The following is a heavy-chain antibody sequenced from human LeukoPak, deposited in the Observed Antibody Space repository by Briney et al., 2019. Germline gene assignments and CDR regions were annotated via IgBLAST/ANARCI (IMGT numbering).Heavy chain of an antibody. CDR2: IYYTRNT. CDR3: ARRDNSDSSGYFDH. Sequence: SETLSLTCGVSGDSIGSGPYYWSWLRQSPGQGLEWIGTIYYTRNTYYNSSLKSRVTISIDTSKNQFSLKLSSVTAADTAIYYCARRDNSDSSGYFDHWGQGTLVTVSS. J-gene: IGHJ4*02. CDR1: GDSIGSGPYY. V-gene: IGHV4-39*01. D-gene: IGHD3-22*01.